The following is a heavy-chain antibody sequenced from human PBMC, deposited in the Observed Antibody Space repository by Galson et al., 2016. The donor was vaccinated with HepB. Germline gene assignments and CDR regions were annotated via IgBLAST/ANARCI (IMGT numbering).Heavy chain of an antibody. Sequence: SLRLSCAASGFTVSNNFMTWVRQAPGQGLEYVSLTYSVGTTHYADSVRGRFTISSDSSKNTLYLQMNSLRVEGTAVYYCGRNVGPLGPGTPVTVSS. CDR2: TYSVGTT. CDR3: GRNVGP. D-gene: IGHD1-26*01. V-gene: IGHV3-53*01. CDR1: GFTVSNNF. J-gene: IGHJ5*02.